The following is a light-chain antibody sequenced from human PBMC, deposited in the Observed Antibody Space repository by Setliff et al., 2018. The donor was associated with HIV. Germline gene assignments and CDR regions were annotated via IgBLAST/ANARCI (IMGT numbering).Light chain of an antibody. CDR2: EVS. CDR1: SGDVGAYQY. J-gene: IGLJ1*01. V-gene: IGLV2-14*01. Sequence: QSALTQPASVSGSPGQSITISCTGTSGDVGAYQYVSWYQQHPGKAPKLMIFEVSNRPSGVSNRFSGSKSGNTASLTISGLQAEDEADYYCSSYTSSSTYVFGSGTKVTVL. CDR3: SSYTSSSTYV.